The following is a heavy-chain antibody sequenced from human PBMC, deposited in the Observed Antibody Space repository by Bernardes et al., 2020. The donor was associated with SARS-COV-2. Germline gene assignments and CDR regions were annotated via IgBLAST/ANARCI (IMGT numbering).Heavy chain of an antibody. CDR2: ITVSGDGT. CDR1: GFTFSSYA. J-gene: IGHJ4*02. D-gene: IGHD4-17*01. CDR3: AKEGVSTVTPISLYYFDY. Sequence: GGSLRLSCVVSGFTFSSYAMSWVRHTPGKGLEWVSAITVSGDGTYYADSVKGRFTISRDNSKYTLYLQMNSLRAEDTALYYCAKEGVSTVTPISLYYFDYWGQGTLVTVSS. V-gene: IGHV3-23*01.